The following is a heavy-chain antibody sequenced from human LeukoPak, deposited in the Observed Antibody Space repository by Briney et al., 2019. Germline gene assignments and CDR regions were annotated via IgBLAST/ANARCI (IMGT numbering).Heavy chain of an antibody. V-gene: IGHV4-39*07. Sequence: SETLSLTCTVSGGSISSSSYYWGWIRQPPGKGLEWIGSIYYSGSTYYNPSLKSRVTISVDTSKNQFSLKLSSVTAADTAVYYCARESLAGLLRYFDWLGVYYLDYWGQGTLVTVSS. D-gene: IGHD3-9*01. CDR3: ARESLAGLLRYFDWLGVYYLDY. CDR2: IYYSGST. J-gene: IGHJ4*02. CDR1: GGSISSSSYY.